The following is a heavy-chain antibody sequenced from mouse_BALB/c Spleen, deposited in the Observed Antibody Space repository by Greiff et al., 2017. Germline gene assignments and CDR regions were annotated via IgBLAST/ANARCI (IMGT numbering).Heavy chain of an antibody. CDR2: ISSGGSYT. CDR1: GFTFSSYA. J-gene: IGHJ4*01. CDR3: AREETSMDY. V-gene: IGHV5-9-4*01. Sequence: EVKLVESGGGLVKPGGSLKLSCAASGFTFSSYAMSWVRQSPEKRLEWVAEISSGGSYTYYPDTVTGRFTISRDNAKNTLYLEMSSLRSEDTAMYYCAREETSMDYWGQGTSVTVSS.